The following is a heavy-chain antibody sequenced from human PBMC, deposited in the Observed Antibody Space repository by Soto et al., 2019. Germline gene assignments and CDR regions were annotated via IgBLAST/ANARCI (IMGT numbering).Heavy chain of an antibody. D-gene: IGHD1-20*01. Sequence: PSETLSLTCTVSGGSISSGGYYWSWIRQPPGKGLEWIGYIYYSGITNYNPSLKSRVTISVDTSKNQFSLKLSSVTAADTAVYYCARYKSNYYYGMDVWGRGTTVTVSS. V-gene: IGHV4-61*08. CDR1: GGSISSGGYY. CDR3: ARYKSNYYYGMDV. J-gene: IGHJ6*02. CDR2: IYYSGIT.